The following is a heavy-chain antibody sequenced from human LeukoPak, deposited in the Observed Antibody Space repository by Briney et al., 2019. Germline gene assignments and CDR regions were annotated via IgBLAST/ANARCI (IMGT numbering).Heavy chain of an antibody. Sequence: GGSLRLSCAASGFTFSSYTMSWVRQAPGKGLEWVSAISGSGGSTYYADSVKGRFTISRDNSKNTLYLQMNSLRAEDTAVYYCASNRITIFGVAPPIDYWGQGTLVTVSS. CDR2: ISGSGGST. J-gene: IGHJ4*02. V-gene: IGHV3-23*01. CDR1: GFTFSSYT. D-gene: IGHD3-3*01. CDR3: ASNRITIFGVAPPIDY.